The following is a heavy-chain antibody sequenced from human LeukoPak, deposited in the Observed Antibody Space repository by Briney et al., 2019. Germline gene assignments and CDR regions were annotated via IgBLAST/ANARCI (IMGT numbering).Heavy chain of an antibody. CDR1: GYSFSNYW. CDR2: IYPGDSDT. Sequence: GESLRISCKGSGYSFSNYWIGWVRQMPGKGLEWMGIIYPGDSDTRYSPSFQGQVTISADKSISTAYLQWSSLKASDTAMYYCARHSPNVCSSTSCLPDYWGQGTLVTVSS. V-gene: IGHV5-51*01. J-gene: IGHJ4*02. D-gene: IGHD2-2*01. CDR3: ARHSPNVCSSTSCLPDY.